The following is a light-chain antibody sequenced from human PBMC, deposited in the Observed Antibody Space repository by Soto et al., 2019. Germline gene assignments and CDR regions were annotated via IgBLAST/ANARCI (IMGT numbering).Light chain of an antibody. CDR2: DVT. Sequence: QSALTQPASVSGSPGQSISISCTGTSSDFDGFTKVSWYQHHPDKAPKLMMYDVTNRPSGVSDRFSGPKSGNTASLTISGLQAEDEADYYCSSFTSSFTYVFGSGTKVTV. J-gene: IGLJ1*01. CDR3: SSFTSSFTYV. V-gene: IGLV2-14*03. CDR1: SSDFDGFTK.